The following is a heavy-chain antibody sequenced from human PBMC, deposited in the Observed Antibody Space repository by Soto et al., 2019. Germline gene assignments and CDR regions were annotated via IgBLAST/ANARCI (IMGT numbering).Heavy chain of an antibody. V-gene: IGHV3-33*01. CDR2: IWYDGSNK. D-gene: IGHD3-22*01. Sequence: PGGSLRLSCAASGFTFSSYGMHWVRQAPGKGLEWVAVIWYDGSNKYYADSVKGRFTISRDNSKNTLYLQMNSLRAEDTAVYYCAREGPLDPYYYESSAYFYFDYWGQGTLVTVSS. CDR3: AREGPLDPYYYESSAYFYFDY. J-gene: IGHJ4*02. CDR1: GFTFSSYG.